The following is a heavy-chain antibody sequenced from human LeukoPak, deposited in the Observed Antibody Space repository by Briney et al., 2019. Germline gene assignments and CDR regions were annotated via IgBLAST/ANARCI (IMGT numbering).Heavy chain of an antibody. Sequence: SETLSLTCTVSGGSISSSSYYWGWIRQPPGKGLEWIGSIHYSGSTYYNPSLKSRVTISVDTSKNQFSLKLSSVTAADTAVYYCARLGYCSGGSCYSYYFDYWGQGTLVTVSS. J-gene: IGHJ4*02. CDR1: GGSISSSSYY. CDR3: ARLGYCSGGSCYSYYFDY. D-gene: IGHD2-15*01. CDR2: IHYSGST. V-gene: IGHV4-39*01.